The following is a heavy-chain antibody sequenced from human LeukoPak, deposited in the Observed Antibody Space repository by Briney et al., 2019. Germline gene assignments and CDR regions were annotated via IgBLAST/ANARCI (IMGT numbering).Heavy chain of an antibody. J-gene: IGHJ5*02. CDR2: IYHSGST. CDR3: ARDTARTMIVVVA. CDR1: GYSISSGYY. V-gene: IGHV4-38-2*02. D-gene: IGHD3-22*01. Sequence: SETLSPTCTVSGYSISSGYYWGWIRQPPGKGLEWIGSIYHSGSTYYNPSLKSRVTISVDTSKNQFSLKLGSVTAADTAVYYCARDTARTMIVVVAWGQGTLVTVSS.